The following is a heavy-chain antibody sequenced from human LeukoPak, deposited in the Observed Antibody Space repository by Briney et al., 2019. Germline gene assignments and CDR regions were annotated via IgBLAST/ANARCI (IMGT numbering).Heavy chain of an antibody. CDR2: ISSSGNTI. D-gene: IGHD3-10*01. Sequence: GGSLRLSCAASGFTFSSYEMNWVRQAPGKGLEWVSYISSSGNTIYYADSVKGRFTISRDNAKNSLYLQMNSLGAEDTAVYYCARRSRGTGSWYYFDYWGQGTLVTVSS. J-gene: IGHJ4*02. V-gene: IGHV3-48*03. CDR3: ARRSRGTGSWYYFDY. CDR1: GFTFSSYE.